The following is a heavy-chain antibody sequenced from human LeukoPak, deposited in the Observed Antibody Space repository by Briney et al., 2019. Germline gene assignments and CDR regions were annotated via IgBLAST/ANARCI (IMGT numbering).Heavy chain of an antibody. CDR1: GLTFSSHW. D-gene: IGHD1-26*01. V-gene: IGHV3-74*01. CDR3: AKVGWELPYQGAFDI. J-gene: IGHJ3*02. Sequence: GGSLRLSCAASGLTFSSHWMHWVRQAPGKGLVWVSRITNDGSSTTYADSVKGRFTISRDNAKNMLYLQVNSLRAEDTAVYYCAKVGWELPYQGAFDIWGQGTMVTVSS. CDR2: ITNDGSST.